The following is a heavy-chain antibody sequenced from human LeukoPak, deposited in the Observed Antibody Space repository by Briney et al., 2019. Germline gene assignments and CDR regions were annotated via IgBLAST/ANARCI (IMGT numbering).Heavy chain of an antibody. V-gene: IGHV3-23*01. CDR2: ISGSGGST. CDR3: AKDPHTVTTNNWFDP. CDR1: GFTFRSYA. J-gene: IGHJ5*02. D-gene: IGHD4-17*01. Sequence: GGSLRLSCAASGFTFRSYAMSWVRQAPGKGLEWVSAISGSGGSTYYADSVKGRFTISRDNSQNTLYLQMNSLRAEDTAVYYCAKDPHTVTTNNWFDPWGQGTLVTVSS.